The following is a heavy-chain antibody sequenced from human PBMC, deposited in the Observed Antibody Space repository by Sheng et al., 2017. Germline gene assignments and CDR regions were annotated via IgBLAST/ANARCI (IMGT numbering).Heavy chain of an antibody. CDR3: VRGKNSFDI. V-gene: IGHV3-72*01. J-gene: IGHJ3*02. Sequence: EVQLVESGGGLVQPGGSLRLSCAVSGFIFSDHYMDWVRQAPGKGLEWIARSRNKANSYTTVYAASVTGRFTISRDESKNSLFLEMNSLKTEDTAVYFCVRGKNSFDIWGQGTMVTVSS. CDR2: SRNKANSYTT. CDR1: GFIFSDHY.